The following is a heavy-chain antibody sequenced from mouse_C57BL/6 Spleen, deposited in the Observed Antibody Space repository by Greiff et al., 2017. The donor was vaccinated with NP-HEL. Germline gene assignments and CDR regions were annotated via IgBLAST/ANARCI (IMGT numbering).Heavy chain of an antibody. CDR1: GYTFTSYW. CDR3: ARSDSSGRDYFDY. Sequence: VQLQQPGAELVMPGASVKLSCKASGYTFTSYWMHWVKQRPGQGLEWIGEIDPSDSYTNYIQKFKGKSTLTVDKSSSTAYMQLSSLTSEDSAVYYCARSDSSGRDYFDYWGQGTTLTVSS. CDR2: IDPSDSYT. V-gene: IGHV1-69*01. J-gene: IGHJ2*01. D-gene: IGHD3-2*02.